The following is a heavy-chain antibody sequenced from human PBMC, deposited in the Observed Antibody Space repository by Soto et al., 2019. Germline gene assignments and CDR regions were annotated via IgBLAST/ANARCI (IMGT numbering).Heavy chain of an antibody. Sequence: QMQLVQSGPEVKKPGTSVKVSCKASGFTFTSSAVQWVRQARGQRLEWIGWIVVGSGNTNYAQKFQERVTITRDMSTSTAYMELSSLSSEATAVYYCAAIKGSGSYLIFDYLVQGTLVTVCS. CDR3: AAIKGSGSYLIFDY. CDR2: IVVGSGNT. D-gene: IGHD3-10*01. V-gene: IGHV1-58*01. J-gene: IGHJ4*02. CDR1: GFTFTSSA.